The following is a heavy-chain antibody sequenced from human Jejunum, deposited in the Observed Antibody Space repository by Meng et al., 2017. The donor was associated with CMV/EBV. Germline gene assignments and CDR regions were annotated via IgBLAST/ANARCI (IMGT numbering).Heavy chain of an antibody. J-gene: IGHJ4*02. CDR1: GFIFKSDG. V-gene: IGHV3-21*01. CDR2: RSGSGSKI. Sequence: GFIFKSDGMTWVRQAPGKGLEWGASRSGSGSKIYDEDSVKGRFTISRDNTKKSLYLQMNSLRAEDTAVYYCARGIIIVPNAYYFDSWGQGTLVTVSS. CDR3: ARGIIIVPNAYYFDS. D-gene: IGHD2-2*01.